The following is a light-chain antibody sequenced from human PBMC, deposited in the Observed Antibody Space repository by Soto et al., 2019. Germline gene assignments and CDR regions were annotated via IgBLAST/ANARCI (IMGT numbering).Light chain of an antibody. CDR2: SSS. CDR3: QQSYSSPPT. Sequence: VQMTQSPSSLSAFVGERVTITCRASQSISTYLNWYQQKPGKAPHRLIYSSSTLQSGVPLRFSGSGSGTDFTLTISSLQPEDFATYYCQQSYSSPPTFGQGTKVDIK. J-gene: IGKJ1*01. V-gene: IGKV1-39*01. CDR1: QSISTY.